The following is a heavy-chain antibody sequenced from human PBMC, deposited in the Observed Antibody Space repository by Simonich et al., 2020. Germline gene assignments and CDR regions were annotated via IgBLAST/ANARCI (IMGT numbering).Heavy chain of an antibody. CDR3: ARDGGNCSGGSCYWYFDL. CDR2: SKPNSGGT. J-gene: IGHJ2*01. Sequence: QVQLVQSGAEVKKPGASVKVSCKASGYPFTGSSMHWVRQAPGKGLVWMGRSKPNSGGTNCAQKFQGKVTMTRDTSISTAYMELSRLRSDDTAVYYCARDGGNCSGGSCYWYFDLWGRGTLVTVSS. V-gene: IGHV1-2*06. CDR1: GYPFTGSS. D-gene: IGHD2-15*01.